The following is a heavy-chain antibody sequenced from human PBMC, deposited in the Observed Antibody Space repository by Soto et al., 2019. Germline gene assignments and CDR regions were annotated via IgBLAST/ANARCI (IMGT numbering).Heavy chain of an antibody. CDR1: GYTFTSYG. CDR3: AGDVPTVTTGGPYY. D-gene: IGHD4-17*01. J-gene: IGHJ4*02. Sequence: QVQLVQSGVEVEKPGASVKVSCKASGYTFTSYGVIWVRQAPGQGLEWMGWISAYNGNTNYAQKFQGRVTMTTDTSTSTAYMELRSLRSDETAVYYCAGDVPTVTTGGPYYWGQGTLVTVSS. V-gene: IGHV1-18*01. CDR2: ISAYNGNT.